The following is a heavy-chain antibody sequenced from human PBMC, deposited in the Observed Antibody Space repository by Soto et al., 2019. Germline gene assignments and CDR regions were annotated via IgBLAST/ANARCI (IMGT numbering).Heavy chain of an antibody. CDR3: ARGGYDYIWGSYRYYYYFDY. D-gene: IGHD3-16*02. Sequence: GGSLRLSCAASGFTFSSYSMNWVRQAPGKGLEWVSSISSSSSYIYYADSVKGRFTISRDNAKNSLYLQMNSLRAEDTAVYYCARGGYDYIWGSYRYYYYFDYWGQGTLVTVSS. CDR2: ISSSSSYI. CDR1: GFTFSSYS. J-gene: IGHJ4*02. V-gene: IGHV3-21*01.